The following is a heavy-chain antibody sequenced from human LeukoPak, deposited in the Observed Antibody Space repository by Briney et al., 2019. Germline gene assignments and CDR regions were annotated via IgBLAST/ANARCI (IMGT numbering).Heavy chain of an antibody. CDR1: GGTFISYA. CDR3: ARTRSVVPAAHAWFDP. V-gene: IGHV1-69*13. D-gene: IGHD2-2*01. CDR2: IIPIFGTA. J-gene: IGHJ5*02. Sequence: GASVKVSCKASGGTFISYAISWVRQAPGQGLEWMGGIIPIFGTANYAQKFQGRVTITADESTSTAYMELSSLRSEDTAVYYCARTRSVVPAAHAWFDPWGQGTLVTVSS.